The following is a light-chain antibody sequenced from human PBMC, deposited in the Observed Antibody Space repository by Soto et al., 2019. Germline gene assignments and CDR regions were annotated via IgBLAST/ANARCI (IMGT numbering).Light chain of an antibody. V-gene: IGKV3-11*02. CDR1: QDVSIF. CDR3: LQRSTWHYT. J-gene: IGKJ2*01. CDR2: DAS. Sequence: LAQSPATLSLSPGQRATLSCKASQDVSIFLAWYQQKPGRAPRLLIHDASNRATGVPARFSGSGSGRDFTLTITGLEPEDFAGYYCLQRSTWHYTFGQGTKLEV.